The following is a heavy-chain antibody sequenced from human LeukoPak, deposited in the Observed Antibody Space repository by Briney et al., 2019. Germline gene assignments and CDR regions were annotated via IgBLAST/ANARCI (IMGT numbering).Heavy chain of an antibody. Sequence: ASVKVSCKASGYTFTSYGISWVRQAPGQGLEWMGWISAYNGNTNYAQKLQGRVTMTRNTSISTAYMELSSLRSEDTAVYYCARGAGGYYYDSSGYRDYWGQGTLVTVSS. CDR3: ARGAGGYYYDSSGYRDY. CDR2: ISAYNGNT. J-gene: IGHJ4*02. CDR1: GYTFTSYG. D-gene: IGHD3-22*01. V-gene: IGHV1-18*01.